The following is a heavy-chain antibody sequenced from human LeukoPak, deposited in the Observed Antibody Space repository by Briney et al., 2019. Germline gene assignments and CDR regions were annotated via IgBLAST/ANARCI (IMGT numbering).Heavy chain of an antibody. CDR3: ARLELTMVRGVIGAFDI. CDR2: ISPYNRNP. J-gene: IGHJ3*02. V-gene: IGHV1-18*04. CDR1: GYTFTSYG. Sequence: ASVKVSCKASGYTFTSYGISWVRQAPGQGLEWMGWISPYNRNPNYAQKLQGRVTMTTDTSTSTAYMELRSLRSDDTAVYYCARLELTMVRGVIGAFDIWGQGTMVTVSS. D-gene: IGHD3-10*01.